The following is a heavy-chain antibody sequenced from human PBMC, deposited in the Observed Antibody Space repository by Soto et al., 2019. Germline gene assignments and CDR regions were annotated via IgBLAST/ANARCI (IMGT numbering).Heavy chain of an antibody. CDR1: GGSFSGYY. Sequence: SETLSLTCAVYGGSFSGYYWSWIRQPPGKGLEWIGEINHSGSTNYNPSLKSRVTISVDTSKNQFSLKLSSVTAADTAVYYCARDDYGEAFDIWGQGTMVTVSS. D-gene: IGHD4-17*01. CDR2: INHSGST. J-gene: IGHJ3*02. V-gene: IGHV4-34*01. CDR3: ARDDYGEAFDI.